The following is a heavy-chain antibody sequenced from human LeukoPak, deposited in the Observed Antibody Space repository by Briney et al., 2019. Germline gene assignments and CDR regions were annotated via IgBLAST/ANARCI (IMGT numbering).Heavy chain of an antibody. V-gene: IGHV3-20*04. CDR1: GFTFDDYG. D-gene: IGHD5-18*01. Sequence: GGSLRLSCAASGFTFDDYGMSWVRQAPGKGLEWVSGINWNGGSTGYADSVKGRFAISRDNAKNSLYLQMNSLRAEDTALYYCARDRGYSYGPTFDYWGQGTLVTVSS. CDR2: INWNGGST. CDR3: ARDRGYSYGPTFDY. J-gene: IGHJ4*02.